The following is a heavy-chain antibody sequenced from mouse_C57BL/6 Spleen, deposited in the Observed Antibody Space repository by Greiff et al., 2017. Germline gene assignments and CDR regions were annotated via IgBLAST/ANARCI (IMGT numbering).Heavy chain of an antibody. CDR1: GYAFTNYL. CDR2: INPGSGGT. CDR3: ARRDGYYYYAMDY. J-gene: IGHJ4*01. D-gene: IGHD2-3*01. Sequence: QVQLQQSGAELVRPGTSVKVSCKASGYAFTNYLIEWVKQRPGQGLEGIGVINPGSGGTNYNEKFKGKATLTADKSSSTAYMQLSSLTSEDSAVYFCARRDGYYYYAMDYWGQGTSVTVSS. V-gene: IGHV1-54*01.